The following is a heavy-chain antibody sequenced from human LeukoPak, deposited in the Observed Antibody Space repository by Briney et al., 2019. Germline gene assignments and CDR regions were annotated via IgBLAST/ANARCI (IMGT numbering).Heavy chain of an antibody. V-gene: IGHV1-2*02. J-gene: IGHJ4*02. D-gene: IGHD3-16*01. CDR3: ARGAYDYVWGRPVDY. Sequence: GASVKVSCKASGYTYTGYYMHWVRQAPGQGLEWMGWINPNSGGTNYAQKFQGRVTMTRDTSISTAYMELSRLRSDDTAVYYCARGAYDYVWGRPVDYWGQGTLVTVSS. CDR2: INPNSGGT. CDR1: GYTYTGYY.